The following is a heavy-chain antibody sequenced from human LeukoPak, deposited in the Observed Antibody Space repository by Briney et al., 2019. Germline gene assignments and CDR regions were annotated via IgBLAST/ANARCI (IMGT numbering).Heavy chain of an antibody. J-gene: IGHJ5*02. CDR2: INPSGGST. D-gene: IGHD2-21*02. Sequence: ASVKVSCTASGYTFTSYYMHWVRQAPGQGLEWMGIINPSGGSTSYAQRFQGRVTMTRDTSTSAVYMELSSLRSEDTAVYYCARDFNGDYWFDPWGQGTLVTVSS. CDR1: GYTFTSYY. CDR3: ARDFNGDYWFDP. V-gene: IGHV1-46*01.